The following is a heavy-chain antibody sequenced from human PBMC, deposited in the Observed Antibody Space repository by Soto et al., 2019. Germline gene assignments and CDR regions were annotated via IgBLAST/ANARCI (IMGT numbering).Heavy chain of an antibody. CDR3: ARGRGGYSYGSPFDP. J-gene: IGHJ5*02. D-gene: IGHD5-18*01. CDR1: GGTFSSYA. CDR2: IIPIFGTA. Sequence: ASVKVSCKASGGTFSSYAISWVRQAPGQGLEWMGGIIPIFGTANYAQKFQGRVTITADESTSTAYMELSSLRSEDTAVYYCARGRGGYSYGSPFDPWGQGTLVTVSS. V-gene: IGHV1-69*13.